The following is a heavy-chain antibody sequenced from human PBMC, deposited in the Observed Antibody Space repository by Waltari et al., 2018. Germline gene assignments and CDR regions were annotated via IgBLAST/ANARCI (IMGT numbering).Heavy chain of an antibody. D-gene: IGHD2-8*01. CDR2: IWYDGSNK. CDR1: GFTFSSYG. J-gene: IGHJ5*02. Sequence: QVQLVESGGGVVQPGRSLRLSCAASGFTFSSYGLHWVRQAPGKGLEWVAVIWYDGSNKYYADSVKGRFTISRDNSKNTLYLQMNSLRAEDTAVYYCARDRNGTLFDPWGQGTLVTVSS. V-gene: IGHV3-33*01. CDR3: ARDRNGTLFDP.